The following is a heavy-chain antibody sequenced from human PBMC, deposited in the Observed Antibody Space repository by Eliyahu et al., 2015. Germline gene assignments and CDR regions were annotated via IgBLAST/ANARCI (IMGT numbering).Heavy chain of an antibody. D-gene: IGHD6-19*01. J-gene: IGHJ4*02. CDR1: GGSFSGYY. V-gene: IGHV4-34*01. CDR3: ARAVAGTPHYFDY. Sequence: QVQLQQWGAGLLKPSETLSLTCAVYGGSFSGYYWSWIRQPPGKGLEWIGEINHSGSTNYNPSLKSRVTISVDTSKNQFSLKLSSVTAADTAVYYCARAVAGTPHYFDYWGQGTLVTVSS. CDR2: INHSGST.